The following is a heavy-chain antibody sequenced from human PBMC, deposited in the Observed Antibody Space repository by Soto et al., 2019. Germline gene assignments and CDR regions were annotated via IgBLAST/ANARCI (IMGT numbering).Heavy chain of an antibody. Sequence: EVQLLVSGGGWVQPGGSLRLSCAASGFTFSSYAMSWVRQAPGKGLEWVSALSGSGGSTYYSDSVKGRFTISRDNAKNTLYLQMNRLRAEYTAVYYCAKAEAYRISLGYFDYWGQGTLVTVSS. CDR2: LSGSGGST. CDR3: AKAEAYRISLGYFDY. J-gene: IGHJ4*02. CDR1: GFTFSSYA. V-gene: IGHV3-23*01. D-gene: IGHD6-13*01.